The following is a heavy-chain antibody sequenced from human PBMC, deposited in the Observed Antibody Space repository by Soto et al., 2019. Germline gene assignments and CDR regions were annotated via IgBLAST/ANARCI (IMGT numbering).Heavy chain of an antibody. D-gene: IGHD6-13*01. CDR1: GYAFTSYG. J-gene: IGHJ3*02. V-gene: IGHV1-18*01. Sequence: ASVKVSCKASGYAFTSYGISWVRQAPGQGLEWMGWISAYNGNTNYAQKLQGRVTMTTDTSTSTAYMELRSLRSDDTAVYYCARRLDSSSWYDAFDIWGQGTMVTVSS. CDR3: ARRLDSSSWYDAFDI. CDR2: ISAYNGNT.